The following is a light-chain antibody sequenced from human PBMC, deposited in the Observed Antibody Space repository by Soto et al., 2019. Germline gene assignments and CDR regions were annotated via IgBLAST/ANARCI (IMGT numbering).Light chain of an antibody. CDR3: QQDKNLPRGT. CDR1: QSVSSN. Sequence: EIVMTQSPATLSVSPGERATLSCSASQSVSSNLAWYQQKPGQAPRLLIYGASTRATGIPARFSGSGSGTEFTLTISSLQSEDFAVYYCQQDKNLPRGTFGQGTKVEIK. CDR2: GAS. V-gene: IGKV3-15*01. J-gene: IGKJ1*01.